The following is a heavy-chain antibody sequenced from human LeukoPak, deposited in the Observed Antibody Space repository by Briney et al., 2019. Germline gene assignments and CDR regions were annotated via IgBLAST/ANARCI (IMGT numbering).Heavy chain of an antibody. Sequence: GGSLRLSCAASGFTFSSHWMSWVRQAPGKGLERVANINQDGSEKYYVDSVKGRFIISRDNAKNSLYLQMTSLRAEDTAVYYCARDGFDEGLYFDYWGQGNLVTVSS. CDR3: ARDGFDEGLYFDY. J-gene: IGHJ4*02. V-gene: IGHV3-7*01. CDR2: INQDGSEK. CDR1: GFTFSSHW. D-gene: IGHD3-9*01.